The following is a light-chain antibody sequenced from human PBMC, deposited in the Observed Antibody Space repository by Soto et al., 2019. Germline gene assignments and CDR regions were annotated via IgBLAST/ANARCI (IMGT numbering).Light chain of an antibody. CDR1: QSISDT. CDR3: QQYNKWTRT. J-gene: IGKJ1*01. Sequence: ELVMTQSPATLSVSPGGRAHLSCRASQSISDTNAWYQQNPGKAPRLLIHGAYARATGFRASFRSSGAGTYFTLSIISLQSEEFAVFSCQQYNKWTRTFGQGTKVDIK. V-gene: IGKV3-15*01. CDR2: GAY.